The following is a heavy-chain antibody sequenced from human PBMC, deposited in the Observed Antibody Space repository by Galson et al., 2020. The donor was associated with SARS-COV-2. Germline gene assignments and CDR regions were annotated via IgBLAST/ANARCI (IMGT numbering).Heavy chain of an antibody. V-gene: IGHV4-34*01. J-gene: IGHJ5*02. CDR3: TRGHKSPVRYFEWPLYQSPDDNWFDP. CDR1: GGTLNPYY. CDR2: INHRQKT. Sequence: SETLSLTCAVYGGTLNPYYWTWIRQPPGKGLEWIGEINHRQKTNYSPSLEGRATVSIDLSKNQFSLKVTSVTAADTAMYFCTRGHKSPVRYFEWPLYQSPDDNWFDPWGQGTQVIVSS. D-gene: IGHD3-3*01.